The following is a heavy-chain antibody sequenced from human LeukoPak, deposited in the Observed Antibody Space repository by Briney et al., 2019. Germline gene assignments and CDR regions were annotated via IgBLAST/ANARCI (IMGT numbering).Heavy chain of an antibody. CDR3: ARGRRDVFDI. Sequence: ASAKVSCKASGYTFTFYDIQWVRQAAGQGLEWMGWMNPHSGNTGYAQKFLGRITLTRNTSTSMAYMELTSLKSEDTAVYYCARGRRDVFDIWGQGTTVTVSS. J-gene: IGHJ3*02. V-gene: IGHV1-8*03. CDR1: GYTFTFYD. CDR2: MNPHSGNT.